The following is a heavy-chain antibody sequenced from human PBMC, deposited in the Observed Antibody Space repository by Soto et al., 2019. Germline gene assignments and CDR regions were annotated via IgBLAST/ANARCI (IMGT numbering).Heavy chain of an antibody. Sequence: SETLSLTCTVSGGSISSSSYYWGWIRQPPGKGLEWIGSIYYSGSTYYNPSLKSRFTISVDTSKNQFSLKLSSVTAADTAVYYCASQKGGNRAFDIWGQGTMVTVSS. CDR2: IYYSGST. J-gene: IGHJ3*02. D-gene: IGHD3-16*01. V-gene: IGHV4-39*01. CDR3: ASQKGGNRAFDI. CDR1: GGSISSSSYY.